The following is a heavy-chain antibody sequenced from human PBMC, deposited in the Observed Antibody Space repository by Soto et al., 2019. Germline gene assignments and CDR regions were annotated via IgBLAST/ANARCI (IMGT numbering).Heavy chain of an antibody. CDR1: GFTFSNAW. CDR3: TTDPFYRYIVVVTATPDPFDY. D-gene: IGHD2-21*02. CDR2: IKSKTDGGTT. J-gene: IGHJ4*02. Sequence: GGSLRLSCAASGFTFSNAWMNWVRQAPGKGLEWVGRIKSKTDGGTTDYAAPVKGRFTISRDGSKNTLYLQMNSLKTEDTAVFYCTTDPFYRYIVVVTATPDPFDYWGQGTLVTVSS. V-gene: IGHV3-15*07.